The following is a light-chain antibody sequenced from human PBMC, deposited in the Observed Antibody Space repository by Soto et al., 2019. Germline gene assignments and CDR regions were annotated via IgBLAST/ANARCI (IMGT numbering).Light chain of an antibody. CDR2: EVS. Sequence: QSVLTQPASVSGSFGQSITISCTGTGSDVGGYNYVSWYQQHPGKAPKVLIYEVSIRPSGVSTRFSGSKSGNTASLSISGLQAEGEADYYCSSYRSTNTVVFGGGTKLTVL. CDR3: SSYRSTNTVV. CDR1: GSDVGGYNY. J-gene: IGLJ3*02. V-gene: IGLV2-14*01.